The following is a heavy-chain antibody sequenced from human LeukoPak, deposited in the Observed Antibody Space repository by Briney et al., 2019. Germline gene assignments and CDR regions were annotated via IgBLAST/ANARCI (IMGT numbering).Heavy chain of an antibody. Sequence: ASVKVSCKASGYTFTSYYMHWVRQAPGQGLEWMGIINPSGGSTSYAQKFQGRVTMTRDTSTSTVYMELSSLRSEDTAVYYCARESGALRFLEWLYTKPYNWFDPWGHGTLVTVSS. D-gene: IGHD3-3*01. CDR3: ARESGALRFLEWLYTKPYNWFDP. J-gene: IGHJ5*02. CDR1: GYTFTSYY. V-gene: IGHV1-46*01. CDR2: INPSGGST.